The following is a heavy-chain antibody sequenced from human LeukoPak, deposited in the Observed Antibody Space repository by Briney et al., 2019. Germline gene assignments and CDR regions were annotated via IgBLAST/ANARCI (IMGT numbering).Heavy chain of an antibody. Sequence: GGSLRLSCAASGFTFSSYGMHWVRQAPGKGLEWVAFIRYDGSNKYYADSVKGRFTISRDNSKDTLYLQMNSLRAEDTAVYYCARGRASSGYYDYWGQGTLVTVSS. CDR2: IRYDGSNK. D-gene: IGHD3-22*01. J-gene: IGHJ4*02. CDR1: GFTFSSYG. CDR3: ARGRASSGYYDY. V-gene: IGHV3-30*02.